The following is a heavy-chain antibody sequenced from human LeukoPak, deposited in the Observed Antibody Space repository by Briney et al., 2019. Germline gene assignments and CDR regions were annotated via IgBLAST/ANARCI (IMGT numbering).Heavy chain of an antibody. Sequence: GGSLRLSCAASGFTFGSYWTHWVRQAPGKGLVWVSRINSDGSSTSYADSVKGRFTISRDNAKNTLYLQMNSLRAEDTAVYYCARVSMVRGVIGYWGQGTLVTVSS. CDR2: INSDGSST. D-gene: IGHD3-10*01. CDR1: GFTFGSYW. J-gene: IGHJ4*02. V-gene: IGHV3-74*01. CDR3: ARVSMVRGVIGY.